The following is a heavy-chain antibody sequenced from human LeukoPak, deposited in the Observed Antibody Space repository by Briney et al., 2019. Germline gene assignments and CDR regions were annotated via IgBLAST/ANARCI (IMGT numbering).Heavy chain of an antibody. CDR3: AKGPRYSSSWYYYMDV. CDR1: GFTISSNY. J-gene: IGHJ6*03. D-gene: IGHD6-13*01. CDR2: IYSGGST. V-gene: IGHV3-53*01. Sequence: GGSLRLSCAASGFTISSNYMSWVRQAPGKGLEWVSVIYSGGSTYYADSAKGRFTISRDNSKNTLYLQMNSLRAEDTAVYYCAKGPRYSSSWYYYMDVWGKGTTVTVSS.